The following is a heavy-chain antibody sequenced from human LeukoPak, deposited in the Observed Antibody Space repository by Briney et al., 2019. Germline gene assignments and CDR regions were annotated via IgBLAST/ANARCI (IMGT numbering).Heavy chain of an antibody. CDR1: GFTFSSYA. V-gene: IGHV3-23*01. J-gene: IGHJ4*02. CDR2: ISFSGGST. Sequence: GGSLRLSCAASGFTFSSYAMSWVRQAPGKGLEWVSVISFSGGSTDYADSVKGRFTISRDNSKNTLYLQMNSLRAEDTAVYYCAKDHYYYDSSGYDYWGQGTLVTVSS. CDR3: AKDHYYYDSSGYDY. D-gene: IGHD3-22*01.